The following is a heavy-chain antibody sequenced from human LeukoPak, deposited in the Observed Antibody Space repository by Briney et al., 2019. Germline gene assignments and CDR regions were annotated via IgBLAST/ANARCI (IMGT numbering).Heavy chain of an antibody. D-gene: IGHD3-10*01. Sequence: GASVKVSCKTSGGTFSSYAISWVRQAPGQGLEWMGGIIPIFGTANYAQKFQGRVTITADKSTSTAYMELSSLRSEDTAVYYCARDLVSGYYGSGSYSYYFDYWGQGTLVTVSS. V-gene: IGHV1-69*06. J-gene: IGHJ4*02. CDR3: ARDLVSGYYGSGSYSYYFDY. CDR1: GGTFSSYA. CDR2: IIPIFGTA.